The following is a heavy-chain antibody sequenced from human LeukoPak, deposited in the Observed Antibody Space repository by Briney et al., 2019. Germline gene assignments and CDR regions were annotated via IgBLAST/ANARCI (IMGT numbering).Heavy chain of an antibody. D-gene: IGHD2-15*01. Sequence: PSETLSLTCTVSGGSISSYYWSWIRQPPGKGLEWIGYICYSGSTNYNPSLKSRVTISVDTSKNQFSLKLSSVTAADTAVYYCARECRASSCSNLWGQGTLVTVSS. V-gene: IGHV4-59*01. CDR3: ARECRASSCSNL. CDR1: GGSISSYY. J-gene: IGHJ4*02. CDR2: ICYSGST.